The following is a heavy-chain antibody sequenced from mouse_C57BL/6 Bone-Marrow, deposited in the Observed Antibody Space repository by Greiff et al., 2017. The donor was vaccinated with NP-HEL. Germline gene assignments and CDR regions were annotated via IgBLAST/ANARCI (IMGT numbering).Heavy chain of an antibody. CDR3: ATSYYSNYLFFYYAMDY. CDR1: GFSLTSYG. V-gene: IGHV2-2*01. D-gene: IGHD2-5*01. Sequence: QVQLQQSGPGLVQPSQSLSITCTVSGFSLTSYGVHWVRQSPGKGLEWLGVIWSGGSTDYNAAFINRLSIRKDNSKSQVFFKMNSLQAEDTAIYYCATSYYSNYLFFYYAMDYWGQGTSVTVSS. CDR2: IWSGGST. J-gene: IGHJ4*01.